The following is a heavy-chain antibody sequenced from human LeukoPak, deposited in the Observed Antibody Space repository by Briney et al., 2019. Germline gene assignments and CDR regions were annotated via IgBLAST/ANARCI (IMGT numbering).Heavy chain of an antibody. CDR2: INGGSGNT. CDR3: ANPRYDSSGYYYVD. D-gene: IGHD3-22*01. Sequence: ASAKVSCKASGYCVTDYTFYWLRQAPGQRLYWVGCINGGSGNTKYSPEFQGRVTITRDTSASTAYMELSSLRSEDTAVYYCANPRYDSSGYYYVDWGQGTLVTVSS. J-gene: IGHJ4*02. CDR1: GYCVTDYT. V-gene: IGHV1-3*01.